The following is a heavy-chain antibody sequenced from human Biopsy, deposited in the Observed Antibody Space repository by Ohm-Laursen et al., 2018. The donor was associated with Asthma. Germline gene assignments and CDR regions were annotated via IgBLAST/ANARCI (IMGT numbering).Heavy chain of an antibody. J-gene: IGHJ4*02. D-gene: IGHD1-26*01. CDR3: AKDVFPGWELRRGPDY. CDR2: ISFDGSDK. V-gene: IGHV3-30*18. CDR1: GFTFSNYG. Sequence: SLRLSCAAVGFTFSNYGMHWVRQAPGKGLDWVAVISFDGSDKNYTDSVKGRFTISRDNSRNTLHLQMNSLRAEDTAVYYCAKDVFPGWELRRGPDYWGQGTLVTVSS.